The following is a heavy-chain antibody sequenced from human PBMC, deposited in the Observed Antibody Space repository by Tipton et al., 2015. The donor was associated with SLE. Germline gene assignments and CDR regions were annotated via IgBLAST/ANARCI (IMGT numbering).Heavy chain of an antibody. CDR1: GGSFSGYY. V-gene: IGHV4-34*01. CDR3: ARAGDIMIVVPRGYYYYGMDV. J-gene: IGHJ6*02. D-gene: IGHD3-22*01. CDR2: FYHRGST. Sequence: TLSLTCAVYGGSFSGYYWSWIRQPPGKGLGGIGSFYHRGSTYYNPSLKSRVTISVDTSKNQFSLKLSSVTAADTAVYYCARAGDIMIVVPRGYYYYGMDVWGQGTTVTVSS.